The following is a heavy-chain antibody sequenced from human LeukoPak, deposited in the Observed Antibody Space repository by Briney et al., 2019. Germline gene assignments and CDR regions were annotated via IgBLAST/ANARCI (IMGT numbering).Heavy chain of an antibody. CDR2: ISSSSSYI. CDR1: GFTFSSYA. V-gene: IGHV3-21*01. D-gene: IGHD6-13*01. Sequence: PGGSLRLSCAASGFTFSSYAMSWVRQAPGKGLEWVSSISSSSSYIYYADSVKGRFTISRDNAKNSLYLQMNSLRAEDTAVYYCARVRGYSSSWSFDAFDIWGQGAMVTVSS. CDR3: ARVRGYSSSWSFDAFDI. J-gene: IGHJ3*02.